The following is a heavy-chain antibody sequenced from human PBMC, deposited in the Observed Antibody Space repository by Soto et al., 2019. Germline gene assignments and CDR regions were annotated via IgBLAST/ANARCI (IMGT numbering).Heavy chain of an antibody. V-gene: IGHV1-3*01. Sequence: ASVKVSCKASGYTFTSYAMHWVRQAPGQRLEWMGWINAGNGNTKYSQKFQGRVTITRDTSASTAYMELSSLRSEDTAVYYCARQPQLGGHYYYYGMDVWGQGTTVTVSS. CDR1: GYTFTSYA. CDR3: ARQPQLGGHYYYYGMDV. J-gene: IGHJ6*02. CDR2: INAGNGNT. D-gene: IGHD1-1*01.